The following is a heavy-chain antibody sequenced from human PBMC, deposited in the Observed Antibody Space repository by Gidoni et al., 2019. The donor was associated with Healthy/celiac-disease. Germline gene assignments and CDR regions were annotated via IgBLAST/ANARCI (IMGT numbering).Heavy chain of an antibody. CDR3: ARDRGDTDY. D-gene: IGHD5-18*01. CDR1: GFTFSSYW. CDR2: IKQDGSEK. Sequence: EVQLVESGGGLVQPGGSLRRSCEASGFTFSSYWMSWVRQAPGKGLEWVANIKQDGSEKYYVDSVKSRFTISRDNAKNSLYLQMNSLRAEDTAVYYCARDRGDTDYWGQGTLVTVSS. J-gene: IGHJ4*02. V-gene: IGHV3-7*01.